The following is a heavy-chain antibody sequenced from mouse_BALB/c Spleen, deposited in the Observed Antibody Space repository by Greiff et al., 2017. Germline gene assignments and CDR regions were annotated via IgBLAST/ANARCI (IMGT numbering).Heavy chain of an antibody. V-gene: IGHV1-77*01. CDR1: GYTFTDYY. Sequence: VQLQQSGAELARPGASVKLSCKASGYTFTDYYINWVKQRTGQGLEWIGEIYPGSGNTYYNEKFKGKATLTADKSSSTAYMQLSSLTSEDSAVYFCARSRLDYWGQGTTLTVSS. CDR2: IYPGSGNT. D-gene: IGHD2-2*01. J-gene: IGHJ2*01. CDR3: ARSRLDY.